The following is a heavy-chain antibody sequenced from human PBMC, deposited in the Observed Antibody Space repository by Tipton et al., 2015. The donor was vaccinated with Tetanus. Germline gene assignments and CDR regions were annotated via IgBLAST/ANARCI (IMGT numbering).Heavy chain of an antibody. D-gene: IGHD3-22*01. CDR3: ARGRYYYDSSGYWDAFDI. Sequence: QLVQSGAEVKKPGASVKVSCKASGYTFTSYDINWVRQATGQGLGWMGWMNPNSGNTGYAQKFQGRVTMTRNTSISTAYMELSSLRSEDTAVYYCARGRYYYDSSGYWDAFDIWGQGTMVTVSS. CDR2: MNPNSGNT. J-gene: IGHJ3*02. V-gene: IGHV1-8*01. CDR1: GYTFTSYD.